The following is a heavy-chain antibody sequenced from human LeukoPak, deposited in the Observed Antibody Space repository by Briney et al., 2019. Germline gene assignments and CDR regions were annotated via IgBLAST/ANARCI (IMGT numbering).Heavy chain of an antibody. CDR3: ANGYYYGSGSYYKEAFDI. CDR2: ISYDGSNK. Sequence: GGSLRLSCAVSGFTFSNYGMHWVRQAPGKGLEWVVVISYDGSNKYYADSVKGRFTISRDNSKNTLYLQMNSLRAEDTAVYYCANGYYYGSGSYYKEAFDIWGQGTMVTVSS. D-gene: IGHD3-10*01. CDR1: GFTFSNYG. J-gene: IGHJ3*02. V-gene: IGHV3-30*18.